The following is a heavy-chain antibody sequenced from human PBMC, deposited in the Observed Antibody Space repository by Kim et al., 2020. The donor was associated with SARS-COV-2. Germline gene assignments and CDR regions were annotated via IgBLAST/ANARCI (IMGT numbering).Heavy chain of an antibody. Sequence: TLSLTCTVSGGSISSGGYYWIWIRQHPGKGLEWIGYIYYSGSTYDNPSLKSRVTISVDTSKNQFSLKLSSVTAADTAVYYCARAIAAAWYRNWFDPWGQGTLVTVSS. D-gene: IGHD6-13*01. CDR3: ARAIAAAWYRNWFDP. CDR2: IYYSGST. CDR1: GGSISSGGYY. J-gene: IGHJ5*02. V-gene: IGHV4-31*03.